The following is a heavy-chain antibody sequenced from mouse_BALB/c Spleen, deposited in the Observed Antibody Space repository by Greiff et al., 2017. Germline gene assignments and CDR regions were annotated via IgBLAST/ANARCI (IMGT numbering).Heavy chain of an antibody. CDR2: ISSGGSYT. V-gene: IGHV5-6-4*01. D-gene: IGHD1-1*01. Sequence: EVKLVESGGGLVKPGGSLKLSCAASGFTFSSYTMSWVRQTPEKRLEWVATISSGGSYTYYPDSVKGRFTISRDNAKNTLYLQMSSLKSEDTAMYYCTRDPGSSYAMDYWGQGTSVTVSS. J-gene: IGHJ4*01. CDR3: TRDPGSSYAMDY. CDR1: GFTFSSYT.